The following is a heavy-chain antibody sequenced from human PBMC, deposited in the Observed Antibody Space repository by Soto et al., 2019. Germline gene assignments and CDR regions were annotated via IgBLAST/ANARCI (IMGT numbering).Heavy chain of an antibody. V-gene: IGHV1-69*02. CDR3: LNIPHY. CDR1: RGTFSSYT. CDR2: IIPILGIA. Sequence: QVQLVQSGAEVKKPGSSVKVSCKASRGTFSSYTITWVRQAPGQGLEWMGRIIPILGIANFAQKFQGRVAITAAKATGTAYIELSSLRSEDTAVYYCLNIPHYWGPGTLVTVSS. J-gene: IGHJ4*02.